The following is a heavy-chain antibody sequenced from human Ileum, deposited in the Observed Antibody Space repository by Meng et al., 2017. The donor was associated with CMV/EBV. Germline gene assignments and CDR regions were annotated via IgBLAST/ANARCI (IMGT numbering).Heavy chain of an antibody. CDR1: GDSIYSAGYY. CDR2: IYYNGHT. Sequence: CAVSGDSIYSAGYYWSWIRQPPGKGLEWIGHIYYNGHTHYNPSLTSRLNISVDTSKNQFSLMLTSVTAADTAVYYCARYFGGYFDYWGQGTLVTVSS. J-gene: IGHJ4*02. CDR3: ARYFGGYFDY. V-gene: IGHV4-30-4*01. D-gene: IGHD3-10*01.